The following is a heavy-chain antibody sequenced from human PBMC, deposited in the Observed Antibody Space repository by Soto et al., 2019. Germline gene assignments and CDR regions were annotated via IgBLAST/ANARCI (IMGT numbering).Heavy chain of an antibody. D-gene: IGHD2-2*01. CDR2: IYYSGST. V-gene: IGHV4-31*03. CDR1: GGSISSGGYY. J-gene: IGHJ5*02. CDR3: ARDGNCSSTSCFDP. Sequence: SETLSLTCFVSGGSISSGGYYWSWIRQHPGKGLEWIGYIYYSGSTYYNPSLKSRVTISVDTSKNQFSLKLSSVTAADTTVYYCARDGNCSSTSCFDPWGQGTLVTVSS.